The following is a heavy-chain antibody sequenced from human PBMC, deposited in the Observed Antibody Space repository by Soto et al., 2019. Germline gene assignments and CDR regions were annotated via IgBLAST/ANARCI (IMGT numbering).Heavy chain of an antibody. J-gene: IGHJ4*02. CDR2: IRRGGSEK. CDR3: ARDHAVLIAAAFDY. D-gene: IGHD6-13*01. CDR1: GFTFNNFW. Sequence: EVQLVESGGGLVQPGGSLRLSCAASGFTFNNFWMSWVRQAPGKGLEWVANIRRGGSEKYYVDSVKGRFTISRDNAKNSVFLQMNSLRAEDTAVYYCARDHAVLIAAAFDYWGQGTLVTVSS. V-gene: IGHV3-7*01.